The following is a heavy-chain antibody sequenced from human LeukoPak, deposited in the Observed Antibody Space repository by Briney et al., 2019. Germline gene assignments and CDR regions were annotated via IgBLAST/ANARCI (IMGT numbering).Heavy chain of an antibody. CDR3: ARDVGGVFDY. J-gene: IGHJ4*02. CDR2: IRYDGSNK. V-gene: IGHV3-30*02. Sequence: PGGSLRLSCAASRFTFSRYGMHWVRQAPGKGLEWVTVIRYDGSNKEYADSVEGRFTISRDNPKNTLYLQMGSLRAEDMAVYYCARDVGGVFDYWGQGTLVTVSS. CDR1: RFTFSRYG.